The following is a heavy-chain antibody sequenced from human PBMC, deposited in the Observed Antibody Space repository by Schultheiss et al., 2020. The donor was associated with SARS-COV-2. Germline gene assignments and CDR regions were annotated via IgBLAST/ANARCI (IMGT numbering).Heavy chain of an antibody. CDR2: IIPIFGTA. J-gene: IGHJ5*02. Sequence: GGSLRLSCKASGGTFSSYAISWVRQAPGQGLEWMGGIIPIFGTANYAQKFQGRVTITADESTSTAYMELSSLRSEDTAVYYCARSLGGWFDPWGQGTLVTVSS. V-gene: IGHV1-69*01. CDR3: ARSLGGWFDP. CDR1: GGTFSSYA.